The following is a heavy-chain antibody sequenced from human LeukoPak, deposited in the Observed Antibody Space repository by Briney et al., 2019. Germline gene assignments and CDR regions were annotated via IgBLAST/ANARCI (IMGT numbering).Heavy chain of an antibody. CDR1: GFTFSSYS. D-gene: IGHD6-13*01. CDR2: ISSSSSTI. J-gene: IGHJ4*02. CDR3: ASLAAAGTRGS. Sequence: GGSLRLSCAASGFTFSSYSMNWVRQAPGKGLEWVSYISSSSSTIYYADSVKGRFTISRDNAKNSLYLQMNSLRAEDTAVYYCASLAAAGTRGSWGQGTLVTVSS. V-gene: IGHV3-48*04.